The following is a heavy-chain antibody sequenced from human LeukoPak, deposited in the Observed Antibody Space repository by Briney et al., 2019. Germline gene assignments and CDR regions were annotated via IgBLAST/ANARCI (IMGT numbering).Heavy chain of an antibody. J-gene: IGHJ5*02. CDR2: ISTSSSYI. D-gene: IGHD6-19*01. CDR3: ARLFTSGWYNWFDP. CDR1: GFIFSSYS. Sequence: GGSLRLSCAASGFIFSSYSMNWVRQAPGKGLEGVSSISTSSSYIYYADSVKGRFTISRDNANNSLYLQMNSLRAEDTAVYYCARLFTSGWYNWFDPWGQGTLVTVSS. V-gene: IGHV3-21*01.